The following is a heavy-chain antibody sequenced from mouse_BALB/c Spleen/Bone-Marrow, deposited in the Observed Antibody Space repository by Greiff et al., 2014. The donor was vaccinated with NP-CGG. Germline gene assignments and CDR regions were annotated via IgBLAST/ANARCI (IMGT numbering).Heavy chain of an antibody. CDR2: IYPSDSYT. V-gene: IGHV1-69*02. CDR3: TRQYGNYYAMDY. CDR1: GYTFTSYW. Sequence: QVQLQQSGAELVRPGASVKVSCKASGYTFTSYWIYWVKQRPGQGLEWIGNIYPSDSYTNYNQNFKDKATLTVDKSSSTAYMQLSSPTSEDSAVYYCTRQYGNYYAMDYWGQGTSVTVSS. D-gene: IGHD2-10*02. J-gene: IGHJ4*01.